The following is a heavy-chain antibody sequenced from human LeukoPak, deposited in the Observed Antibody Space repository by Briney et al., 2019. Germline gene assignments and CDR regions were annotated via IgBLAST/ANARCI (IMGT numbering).Heavy chain of an antibody. CDR3: ARLVLTVYYAFDI. CDR1: GFTFSSYA. Sequence: GGSLRLSCAASGFTFSSYAMHWVRQAPGKGMEWVAVISYDGSNKYYADSVKGRFTISRDNSKNTLYLQMNSLRAEDTAVYYCARLVLTVYYAFDIWGQGTMVTVSS. J-gene: IGHJ3*02. D-gene: IGHD2-21*02. V-gene: IGHV3-30-3*01. CDR2: ISYDGSNK.